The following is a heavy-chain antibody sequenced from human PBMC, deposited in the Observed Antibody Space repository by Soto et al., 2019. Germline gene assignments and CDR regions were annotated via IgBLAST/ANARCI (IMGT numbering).Heavy chain of an antibody. CDR2: MNPNSGNT. J-gene: IGHJ5*02. V-gene: IGHV1-8*01. Sequence: QVQLVQSGAEVKKPGASVKVSCKASGYTFTSYDINWVRQATGQGLEWMGWMNPNSGNTGYAQKFQGRVTMTRNTSISTAYMELSSLRSEDTAVYYCASGDNTNCISTSCYETNWFDAWGQGTLVTVSS. CDR1: GYTFTSYD. D-gene: IGHD2-2*01. CDR3: ASGDNTNCISTSCYETNWFDA.